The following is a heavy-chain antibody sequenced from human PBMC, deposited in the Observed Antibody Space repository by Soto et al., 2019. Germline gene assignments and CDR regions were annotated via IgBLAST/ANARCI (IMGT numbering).Heavy chain of an antibody. CDR2: ISGSGGGT. J-gene: IGHJ4*02. V-gene: IGHV3-23*01. Sequence: EVQLLESGGGLVQPGGSLRLSCAASGFTFSSYAMSWVRQAPGKGLEWVSAISGSGGGTYYADSVKGRFTISRDNPKNTLYLQMNSLRAEDTAVYYCAKDLSGSSPEGLDYWGQGTLVTVSS. D-gene: IGHD5-12*01. CDR1: GFTFSSYA. CDR3: AKDLSGSSPEGLDY.